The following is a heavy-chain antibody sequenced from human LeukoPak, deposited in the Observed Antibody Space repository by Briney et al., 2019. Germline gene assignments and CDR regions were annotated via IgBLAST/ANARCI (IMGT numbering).Heavy chain of an antibody. CDR1: RVSIRSYY. D-gene: IGHD5-18*01. V-gene: IGHV4-59*12. CDR2: LSKRGNP. CDR3: ARARSVNSFYAFDI. J-gene: IGHJ3*02. Sequence: SETLSLTCTDSRVSIRSYYSSWIRLPPGKGLEWIGYLSKRGNPTYSPSLKSRVTIFGDTSKNPSFLKLSSATAADTAVYYCARARSVNSFYAFDIWGQGTLVIVSS.